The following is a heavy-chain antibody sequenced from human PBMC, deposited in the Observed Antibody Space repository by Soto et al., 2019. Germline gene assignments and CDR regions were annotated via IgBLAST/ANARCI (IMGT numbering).Heavy chain of an antibody. Sequence: GGSLRLSCAASGFTFSSHAMSWVRQAPGKGLEWVSAISGSGGSTYYADSVKGRFTISRDNSKNTLYLQMNSLRAEDTAVYYCAHVRVTVFGATYRSYWGQGTLVTVSS. CDR1: GFTFSSHA. J-gene: IGHJ4*02. D-gene: IGHD3-3*01. CDR2: ISGSGGST. CDR3: AHVRVTVFGATYRSY. V-gene: IGHV3-23*01.